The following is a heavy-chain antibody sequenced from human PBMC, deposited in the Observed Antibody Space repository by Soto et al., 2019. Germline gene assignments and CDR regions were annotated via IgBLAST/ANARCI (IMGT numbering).Heavy chain of an antibody. Sequence: ASVKVSCKTSGYTFSDHYTHWVRQAPGQGLEWMGWINPNSGGTGYAEKFQGRVTMTSGTSISTAYMELNRLNSDDTAVYYCVRGGPVAGPTSSEAYHPFDFWGQGTLVTVSS. CDR1: GYTFSDHY. CDR3: VRGGPVAGPTSSEAYHPFDF. V-gene: IGHV1-2*02. CDR2: INPNSGGT. D-gene: IGHD6-19*01. J-gene: IGHJ4*02.